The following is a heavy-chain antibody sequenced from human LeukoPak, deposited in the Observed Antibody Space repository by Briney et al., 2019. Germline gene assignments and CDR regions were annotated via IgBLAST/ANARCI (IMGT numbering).Heavy chain of an antibody. Sequence: QPGGSLRPSCAASGFTVSNNYMSWVRQAPGKGLEWVSVIYSGGSTYYADSVRDRFTISRDNSKNTVYLQMSGLRAEDTAMYYCARVAVPNWYFDLWGRGTLVTVSS. CDR1: GFTVSNNY. CDR2: IYSGGST. D-gene: IGHD4-17*01. CDR3: ARVAVPNWYFDL. J-gene: IGHJ2*01. V-gene: IGHV3-53*01.